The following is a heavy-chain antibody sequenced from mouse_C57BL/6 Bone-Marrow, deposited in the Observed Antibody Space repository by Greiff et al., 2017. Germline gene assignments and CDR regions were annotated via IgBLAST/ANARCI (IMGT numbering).Heavy chain of an antibody. CDR3: ARGISYSNYVDYAMDY. CDR2: IYPGSGST. J-gene: IGHJ4*01. V-gene: IGHV1-55*01. CDR1: GYTFTSYW. D-gene: IGHD2-5*01. Sequence: QVQLQQPGAELVKPGASVKMSCKASGYTFTSYWITWVKQRPGRGLEWIGDIYPGSGSTNYNEKFKSKATLTVDTSSSTAYMQLSSLTSEDSAVYYCARGISYSNYVDYAMDYWGQGTSVTVSS.